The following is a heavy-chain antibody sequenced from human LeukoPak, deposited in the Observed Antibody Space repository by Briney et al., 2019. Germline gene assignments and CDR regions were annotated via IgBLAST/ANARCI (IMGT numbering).Heavy chain of an antibody. V-gene: IGHV5-51*01. D-gene: IGHD3-22*01. CDR2: IYPGDSDT. CDR3: ARTLNYYDSSGRNYYYYYGMDV. J-gene: IGHJ6*02. CDR1: GYSFTSYW. Sequence: GESLKISCTGSGYSFTSYWIGWVRQMPGKGLEWMGVIYPGDSDTRYSPSFQGQVTISADKSISTAYLQWSSLKASDTAMYYCARTLNYYDSSGRNYYYYYGMDVWGQGTTVTVSS.